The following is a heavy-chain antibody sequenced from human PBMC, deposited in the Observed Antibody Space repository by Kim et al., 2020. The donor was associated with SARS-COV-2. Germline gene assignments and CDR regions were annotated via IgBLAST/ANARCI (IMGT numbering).Heavy chain of an antibody. CDR2: ISPFGGGT. Sequence: ASVKVSCKASGYTFTSYYIHWVRQAPGQGLEWMGWISPFGGGTNYAQKFQGWVTMTRDTSITTAYLELNRLTSDDTAVYYCARDIGRLGHYWFFDLWGRGTLVTVSS. CDR1: GYTFTSYY. V-gene: IGHV1-2*04. J-gene: IGHJ2*01. CDR3: ARDIGRLGHYWFFDL. D-gene: IGHD3-16*01.